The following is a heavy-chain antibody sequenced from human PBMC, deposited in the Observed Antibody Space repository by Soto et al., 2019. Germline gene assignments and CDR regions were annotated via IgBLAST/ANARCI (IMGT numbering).Heavy chain of an antibody. CDR1: GGSFSGYY. CDR2: INHSGST. CDR3: ARVSGIYYYGMDV. V-gene: IGHV4-34*01. J-gene: IGHJ6*02. D-gene: IGHD3-10*01. Sequence: SPTLSLTCAVYGGSFSGYYWSWIRQPPGKGLEWIGEINHSGSTNYNPSLKSRVTISVDTSKNQISLKLSSVTAADTAVYYRARVSGIYYYGMDVWGQGTTVTVSS.